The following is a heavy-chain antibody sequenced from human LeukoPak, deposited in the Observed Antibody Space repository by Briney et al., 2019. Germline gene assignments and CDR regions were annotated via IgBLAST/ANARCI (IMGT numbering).Heavy chain of an antibody. J-gene: IGHJ5*02. CDR3: AREGVRYYDSSGFDP. D-gene: IGHD3-22*01. V-gene: IGHV3-74*01. Sequence: GGSLRLSCAASGFTFSSYWMHWVRQAPGKGLVWVSRINSDGSSTSYADSVKGQFTISRDNAKNTLYLQMNSLRAEDTAVYYCAREGVRYYDSSGFDPWGQGTLVTVSS. CDR1: GFTFSSYW. CDR2: INSDGSST.